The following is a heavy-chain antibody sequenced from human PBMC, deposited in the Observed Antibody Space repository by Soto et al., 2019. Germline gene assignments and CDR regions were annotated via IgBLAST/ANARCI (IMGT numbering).Heavy chain of an antibody. D-gene: IGHD4-17*01. CDR1: GFTFSFYD. V-gene: IGHV3-48*03. CDR3: ARGSSTVANPQVRYFDP. Sequence: GGSLRLSCTSSGFTFSFYDMNWVRQAPGKGLEWISYISDSGSISYYADSVKGRFTISRDNAKNSLYLQMNSLIAEDTAVYYCARGSSTVANPQVRYFDPWGQGTLVTVSS. CDR2: ISDSGSIS. J-gene: IGHJ5*02.